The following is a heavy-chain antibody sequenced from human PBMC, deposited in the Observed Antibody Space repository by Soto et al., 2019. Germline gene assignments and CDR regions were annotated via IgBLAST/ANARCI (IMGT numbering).Heavy chain of an antibody. J-gene: IGHJ6*02. V-gene: IGHV3-30*18. Sequence: GGSLRLSCAASGFTFSSYGMHWVRQAPGKGLEWVAVISYDGSNKYYADSVKGRFTISRDNSKNTLYLQMNSLRAEDTAVYYCAKDELWFGELSNNYYYYGMDVWGQGTTVTVSS. CDR3: AKDELWFGELSNNYYYYGMDV. D-gene: IGHD3-10*01. CDR2: ISYDGSNK. CDR1: GFTFSSYG.